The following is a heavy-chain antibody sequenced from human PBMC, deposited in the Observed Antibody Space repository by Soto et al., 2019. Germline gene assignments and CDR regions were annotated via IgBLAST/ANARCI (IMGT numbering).Heavy chain of an antibody. J-gene: IGHJ6*02. V-gene: IGHV3-21*06. Sequence: EVRLVESGGGLVKPGGSLRLSCAASGFIFSKYNMNWVRQTPGKGLEWVSSISGSSSYIYYADSVKGRFTISRDNAKNSVYLQMNSLRAEDTAVYYCARDINSPDDSDEYYYYYGMDVWGQGTTVTVSS. CDR3: ARDINSPDDSDEYYYYYGMDV. D-gene: IGHD1-1*01. CDR2: ISGSSSYI. CDR1: GFIFSKYN.